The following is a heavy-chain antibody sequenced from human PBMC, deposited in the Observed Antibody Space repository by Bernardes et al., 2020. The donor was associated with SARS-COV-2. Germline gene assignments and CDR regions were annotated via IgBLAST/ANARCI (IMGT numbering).Heavy chain of an antibody. CDR3: AKAPYYGFWSVHMDV. J-gene: IGHJ6*03. Sequence: GGSLRLSCTASGFTFNVYAVTWVRQAPGKGLDWVSAISGSGDATHYADSVKGRFTISRDNSKNTLYLQMNSLRSEDTAIYYCAKAPYYGFWSVHMDVWGRGTTVTVSS. CDR2: ISGSGDAT. CDR1: GFTFNVYA. D-gene: IGHD3-3*01. V-gene: IGHV3-23*01.